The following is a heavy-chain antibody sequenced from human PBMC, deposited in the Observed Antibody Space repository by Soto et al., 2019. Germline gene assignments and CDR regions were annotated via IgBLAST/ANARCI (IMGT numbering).Heavy chain of an antibody. CDR1: GGSFSGYY. V-gene: IGHV4-34*01. D-gene: IGHD4-17*01. Sequence: QVQLQQWGAGLLKPSETLSLTCAVYGGSFSGYYWSWIRQPPGKGLEWIGEINHSGSTNYNPSLKSRVTISVDTSKNQFSLKLSSVTAADTAVYYCARGRGLRRDWETVTTGAFDIWGQGTMVTVSS. J-gene: IGHJ3*02. CDR3: ARGRGLRRDWETVTTGAFDI. CDR2: INHSGST.